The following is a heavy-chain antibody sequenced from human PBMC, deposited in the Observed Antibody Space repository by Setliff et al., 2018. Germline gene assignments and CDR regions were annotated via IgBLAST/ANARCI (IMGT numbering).Heavy chain of an antibody. CDR1: GYPFTNYG. D-gene: IGHD2-15*01. CDR2: ISTYNDNT. CDR3: ARGRGPDIVVTIPGDY. Sequence: ASVKVSCKASGYPFTNYGITWVRQAPGQGLEWLGWISTYNDNTNYAQKVQGRVTMTTDTSTSTAYMELRSLRSDDTAVYYCARGRGPDIVVTIPGDYWGQGTQVTVSS. V-gene: IGHV1-18*01. J-gene: IGHJ4*02.